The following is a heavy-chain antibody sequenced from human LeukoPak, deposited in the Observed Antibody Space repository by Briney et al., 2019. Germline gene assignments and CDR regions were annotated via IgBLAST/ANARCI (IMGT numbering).Heavy chain of an antibody. Sequence: PGGSLRLSCAASGFTFSDYYMSWIRQAPGKGLEWISYISSSGDTIFYADSVKGRFTISRDNAKNSLYLQMNSLRAEDTAVYYCARDRGYSSFDYRGQGTLVTVSS. D-gene: IGHD6-19*01. CDR1: GFTFSDYY. CDR2: ISSSGDTI. V-gene: IGHV3-11*04. CDR3: ARDRGYSSFDY. J-gene: IGHJ4*02.